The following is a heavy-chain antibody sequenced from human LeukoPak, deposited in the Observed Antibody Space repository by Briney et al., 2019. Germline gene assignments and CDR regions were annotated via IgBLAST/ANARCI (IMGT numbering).Heavy chain of an antibody. CDR1: GFTFSSYG. Sequence: GGTLRLSCAASGFTFSSYGMSWVRQAPGKGLEWVSAISGSGGSSYYADSVKGRFTISRDNSKNTLYLQMNSLRAEDTAVYYCARAARPYCSSTSCYVVYWGQGTLVTVSS. CDR2: ISGSGGSS. J-gene: IGHJ4*02. V-gene: IGHV3-23*01. D-gene: IGHD2-2*01. CDR3: ARAARPYCSSTSCYVVY.